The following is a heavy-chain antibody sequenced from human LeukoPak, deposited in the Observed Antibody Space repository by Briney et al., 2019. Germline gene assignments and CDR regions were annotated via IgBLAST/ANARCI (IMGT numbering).Heavy chain of an antibody. J-gene: IGHJ6*03. CDR1: GGSISSYY. V-gene: IGHV4-4*09. Sequence: SETLSLTCTVSGGSISSYYWSWIRQPPGKGLEWIGYIYTSGSTNYNPSLKSRVTISVDTSKNQFPLKLSSVTAADTAVYYCARHSSYYDFWSGYYTYYYYMDVWGKGTTVTVSS. D-gene: IGHD3-3*01. CDR2: IYTSGST. CDR3: ARHSSYYDFWSGYYTYYYYMDV.